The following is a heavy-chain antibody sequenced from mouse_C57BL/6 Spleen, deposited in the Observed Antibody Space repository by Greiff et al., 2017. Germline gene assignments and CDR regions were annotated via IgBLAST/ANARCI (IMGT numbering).Heavy chain of an antibody. D-gene: IGHD1-1*01. J-gene: IGHJ2*01. Sequence: QVQLQQSGAELVRPGASVKLSCKASGYTFTDYYINWVKQRPGQGLEWISRIYPGSGNTYYNEKFKGKATLTAAKSSSTAYMQLSSLTSEDSAVYFCAREGVYYPYYFDYWGQGTTLTVSS. CDR3: AREGVYYPYYFDY. CDR2: IYPGSGNT. CDR1: GYTFTDYY. V-gene: IGHV1-76*01.